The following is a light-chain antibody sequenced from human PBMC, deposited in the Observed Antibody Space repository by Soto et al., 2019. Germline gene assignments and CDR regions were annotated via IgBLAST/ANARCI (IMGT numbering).Light chain of an antibody. V-gene: IGLV2-23*02. J-gene: IGLJ1*01. CDR1: GSDVGAYNL. CDR2: EVT. Sequence: QSALTQPASVSGSPGQSITISCAGTGSDVGAYNLVSWYQQHPGKAPKLIICEVTTRPAGISNRFSGSKSGDTASLTISGLQAEDEADYFCCSYSGTVAYVFGTGTKVTVL. CDR3: CSYSGTVAYV.